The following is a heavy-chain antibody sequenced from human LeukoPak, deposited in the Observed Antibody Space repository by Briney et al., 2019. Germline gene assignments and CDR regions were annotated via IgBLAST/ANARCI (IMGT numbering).Heavy chain of an antibody. Sequence: ASVKVSCKASGYTFTSYDINWVRQATGQGLEWMGWMNPNSGNTGYAQKFQGRVTITRNTSISTAYMELSSLRSEDTAAYYCAKGYYFDILSGYSSLDSWGQGTLVTVSS. CDR1: GYTFTSYD. J-gene: IGHJ4*02. D-gene: IGHD3-9*01. CDR3: AKGYYFDILSGYSSLDS. CDR2: MNPNSGNT. V-gene: IGHV1-8*03.